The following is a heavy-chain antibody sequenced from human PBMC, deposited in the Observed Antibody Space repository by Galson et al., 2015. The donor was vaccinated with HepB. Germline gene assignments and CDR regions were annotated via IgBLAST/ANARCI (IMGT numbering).Heavy chain of an antibody. CDR1: GFTFSSHG. CDR3: AREGDPHIYWSALDF. J-gene: IGHJ4*02. CDR2: IWVDGTNK. V-gene: IGHV3-33*01. Sequence: SLRLSCAASGFTFSSHGMNWVRQAPGKGLEWVATIWVDGTNKFYADSVKGRFTISRDNSKNTLSLQMNSLGADDTAVYYCAREGDPHIYWSALDFWGQGILVTVSS. D-gene: IGHD3-3*01.